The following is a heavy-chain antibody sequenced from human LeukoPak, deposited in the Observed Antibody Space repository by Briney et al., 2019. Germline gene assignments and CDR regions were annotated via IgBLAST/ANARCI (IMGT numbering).Heavy chain of an antibody. J-gene: IGHJ6*02. D-gene: IGHD5-18*01. Sequence: SETLSLTCAVYGGSFSDYYWSWIRQPPGKGLEWIGEINHSGSTNYNPSLKSRVTISVDTSKNQFSLKLSSVTAADTAVYYCARSGARGYTYGPRRYYGMDVWGQGTTVTVSS. CDR3: ARSGARGYTYGPRRYYGMDV. CDR2: INHSGST. V-gene: IGHV4-34*01. CDR1: GGSFSDYY.